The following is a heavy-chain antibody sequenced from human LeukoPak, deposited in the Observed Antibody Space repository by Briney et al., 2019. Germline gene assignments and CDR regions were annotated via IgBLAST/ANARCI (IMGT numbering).Heavy chain of an antibody. CDR2: INPNSGDT. D-gene: IGHD3-22*01. CDR3: ASDYSDSSGLGYYYYYMDV. V-gene: IGHV1-2*02. J-gene: IGHJ6*03. CDR1: GYTFTDYY. Sequence: ASVKVSCKASGYTFTDYYMHWVRQAPEQGLEWMGWINPNSGDTNYAQKFQGRVTMTRDTSISTAYMELSSLRSDDTAVYYCASDYSDSSGLGYYYYYMDVWGKGTTVTVSS.